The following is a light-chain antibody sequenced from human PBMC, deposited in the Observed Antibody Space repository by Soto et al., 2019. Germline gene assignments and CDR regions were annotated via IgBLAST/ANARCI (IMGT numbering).Light chain of an antibody. J-gene: IGLJ1*01. Sequence: QPVLTQSPSASASLGASVKLTCTLSSGHSSYAIAWHQQQPEKGPRYLMKLNSDGSHSKGDGIPDRFSGSSSGAERYLTISSLQSEDEADYYCQTWGTGIHVFGTGTQVSAL. V-gene: IGLV4-69*01. CDR2: LNSDGSH. CDR3: QTWGTGIHV. CDR1: SGHSSYA.